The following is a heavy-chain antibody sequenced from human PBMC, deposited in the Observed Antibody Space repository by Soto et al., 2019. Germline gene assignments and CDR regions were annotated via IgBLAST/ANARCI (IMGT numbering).Heavy chain of an antibody. CDR1: GYTFTSYD. J-gene: IGHJ5*02. CDR3: ARVKSYDILTGYSTWFYP. D-gene: IGHD3-9*01. V-gene: IGHV1-8*01. CDR2: MNPNSGNT. Sequence: GASVKVSCKASGYTFTSYDINWVRQATGQGLEWMGWMNPNSGNTGYAQNFQGRVTMTRNTSISTAYMELSSLRPEDTAVYYCARVKSYDILTGYSTWFYPWGQGTLVTVSS.